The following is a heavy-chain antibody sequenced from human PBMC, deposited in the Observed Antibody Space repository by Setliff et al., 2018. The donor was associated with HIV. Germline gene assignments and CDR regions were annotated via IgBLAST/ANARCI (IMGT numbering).Heavy chain of an antibody. D-gene: IGHD2-2*01. J-gene: IGHJ6*02. CDR1: SYSVTSGYY. CDR3: ARVGYCSSTNCYWGRPSYGMGV. Sequence: SETLSLTCTVSSYSVTSGYYWAWIRQPPGKGLEWIGNMYPSGSSYFNPTLQSRVTMSADTSKKQFFLKLSSVTAADTAVYYCARVGYCSSTNCYWGRPSYGMGVWGQGTRSPSP. V-gene: IGHV4-38-2*02. CDR2: MYPSGSS.